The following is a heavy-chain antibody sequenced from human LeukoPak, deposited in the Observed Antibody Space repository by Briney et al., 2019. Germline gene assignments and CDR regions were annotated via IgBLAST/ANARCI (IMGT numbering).Heavy chain of an antibody. V-gene: IGHV1-2*02. CDR3: ARPSRDWHADY. Sequence: ASVKVSCKASGYTFTGYYMPWVRQAPGQRLEWMGWINPNSGGTNYAQELQGRVTMTRDTSIRTAYMELSRLRSDDTAVYYCARPSRDWHADYWGQGTLVTVSS. CDR1: GYTFTGYY. J-gene: IGHJ4*02. D-gene: IGHD1-1*01. CDR2: INPNSGGT.